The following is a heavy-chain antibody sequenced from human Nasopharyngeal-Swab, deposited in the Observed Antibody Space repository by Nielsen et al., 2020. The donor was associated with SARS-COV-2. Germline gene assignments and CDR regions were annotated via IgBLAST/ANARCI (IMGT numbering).Heavy chain of an antibody. D-gene: IGHD3/OR15-3a*01. CDR3: ARLRGGIVILTLDP. Sequence: GGSLRLSCAASGFTFNNYNFNWVRQAPGKGLEWVSSISSSSSYIYYADSVKGRFTISRDNAKNSLYLQMNSLRAEDTAVYYCARLRGGIVILTLDPWGQGTLVTVSS. CDR2: ISSSSSYI. CDR1: GFTFNNYN. V-gene: IGHV3-21*01. J-gene: IGHJ5*02.